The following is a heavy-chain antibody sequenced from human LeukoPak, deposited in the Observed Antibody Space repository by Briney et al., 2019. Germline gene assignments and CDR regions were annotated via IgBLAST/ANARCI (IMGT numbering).Heavy chain of an antibody. CDR3: ARDPTYYYGSGSAYGMDV. CDR1: GVTFSSYN. CDR2: TSSSSDTI. Sequence: GGSLRLSCAASGVTFSSYNMNWVRQAPGKGLQWVSYTSSSSDTIYYADSVKGRFTISRDNAKNSLYLQMNSLRAEDTAVYYCARDPTYYYGSGSAYGMDVWGQGTTVTVSS. D-gene: IGHD3-10*01. V-gene: IGHV3-48*04. J-gene: IGHJ6*02.